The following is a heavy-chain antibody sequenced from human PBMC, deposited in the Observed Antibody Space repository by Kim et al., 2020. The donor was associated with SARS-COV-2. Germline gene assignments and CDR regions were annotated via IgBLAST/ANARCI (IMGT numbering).Heavy chain of an antibody. Sequence: SVKVSCKASGGTFSSYAISWVRQAPGQGLEWMGGIIPIFGTANYAQKFQGRVTITADESTSTAYMELSSLRSEDTAVYYCARGGVGRVGLWYMDVWGKGTTVTVSS. CDR1: GGTFSSYA. CDR2: IIPIFGTA. J-gene: IGHJ6*03. V-gene: IGHV1-69*13. D-gene: IGHD1-26*01. CDR3: ARGGVGRVGLWYMDV.